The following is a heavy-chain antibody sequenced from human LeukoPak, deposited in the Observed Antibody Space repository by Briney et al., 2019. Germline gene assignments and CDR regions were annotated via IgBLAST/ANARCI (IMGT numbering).Heavy chain of an antibody. CDR2: ISSSSSTV. CDR3: ARDAGFGGNSDYYYMGV. J-gene: IGHJ6*03. D-gene: IGHD4-23*01. CDR1: GFTFSSYS. V-gene: IGHV3-48*01. Sequence: GGSLRLSCAASGFTFSSYSMNWVRQAPGKGLEWVSYISSSSSTVYYADSVKGRFSISKDYAKNSLYLQMNSLRAEDTAVYFCARDAGFGGNSDYYYMGVWGKGTTVTVSS.